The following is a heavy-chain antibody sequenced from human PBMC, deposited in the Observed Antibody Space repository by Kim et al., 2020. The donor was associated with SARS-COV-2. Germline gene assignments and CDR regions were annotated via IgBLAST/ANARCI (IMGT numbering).Heavy chain of an antibody. Sequence: SQTLSLTCAVSGDSVSSYTAAWNWIRQSPSRGLEWLGRTYFRSKWSTNNAVSVQSRININADTSTNQFSLQLNSVTPEDTALYYCARQMSGRFDFWGQGTLVTVSS. CDR1: GDSVSSYTAA. J-gene: IGHJ4*02. V-gene: IGHV6-1*01. CDR3: ARQMSGRFDF. D-gene: IGHD7-27*01. CDR2: TYFRSKWST.